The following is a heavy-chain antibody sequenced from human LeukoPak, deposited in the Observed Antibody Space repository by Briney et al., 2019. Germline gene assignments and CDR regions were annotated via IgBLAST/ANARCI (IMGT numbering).Heavy chain of an antibody. Sequence: ASVKVSCKASGGTFSSYAISWVRQAPGRGLEWMGWISAYNGNTNYAQKLQGRVTMTTDTSTSTAYMELRSLRSDDTAVYYCARDRPYYDILTGYYYFDYWGQGTLVTVSS. CDR3: ARDRPYYDILTGYYYFDY. CDR1: GGTFSSYA. V-gene: IGHV1-18*01. J-gene: IGHJ4*02. CDR2: ISAYNGNT. D-gene: IGHD3-9*01.